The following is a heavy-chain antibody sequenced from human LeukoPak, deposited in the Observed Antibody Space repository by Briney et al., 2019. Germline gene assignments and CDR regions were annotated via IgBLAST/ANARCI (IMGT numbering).Heavy chain of an antibody. J-gene: IGHJ6*04. CDR1: GFTFSNYA. CDR3: ARDPNYYGSGSYSRMDV. V-gene: IGHV3-23*01. D-gene: IGHD3-10*01. CDR2: ISGSGDST. Sequence: GGSLRLSCAASGFTFSNYAMSWVRQAPGKGLEWVSAISGSGDSTYYADSVKGRFTISRDSSMETLYLQMNSLRAEDTAVYYCARDPNYYGSGSYSRMDVWGKGTTVTVSS.